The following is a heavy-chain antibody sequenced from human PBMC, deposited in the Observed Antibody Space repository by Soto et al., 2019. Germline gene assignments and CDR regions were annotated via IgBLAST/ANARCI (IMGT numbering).Heavy chain of an antibody. CDR2: VYFSGST. CDR3: ARVKSSGYGRPNWFDP. D-gene: IGHD5-12*01. V-gene: IGHV4-59*08. CDR1: GGSISSYY. Sequence: SETLSLTCTISGGSISSYYWSWIRQTPGKGLEWIGYVYFSGSTNYNPSLKSRVLISIDTSRNQFSLKLSSVTAADTAVYYCARVKSSGYGRPNWFDPWGQGALVTVSS. J-gene: IGHJ5*02.